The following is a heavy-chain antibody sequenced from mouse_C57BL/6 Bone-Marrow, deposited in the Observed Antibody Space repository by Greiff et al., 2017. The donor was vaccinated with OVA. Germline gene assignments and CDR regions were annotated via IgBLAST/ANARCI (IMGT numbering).Heavy chain of an antibody. CDR3: ARSYGNYGAMDY. D-gene: IGHD2-1*01. Sequence: QVQLQQPGAELVKPGASVKLSCKASGYTFTSYWMHWVKQRPGQGLEWIGMIHPNSGSTNYNEKFKSKATLTVDKSSSTAYMQLSSLTSEDSAVYDCARSYGNYGAMDYWGQGTSVTVSS. CDR2: IHPNSGST. CDR1: GYTFTSYW. J-gene: IGHJ4*01. V-gene: IGHV1-64*01.